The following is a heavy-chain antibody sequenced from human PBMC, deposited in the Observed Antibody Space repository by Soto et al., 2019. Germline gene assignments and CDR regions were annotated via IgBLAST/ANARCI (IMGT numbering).Heavy chain of an antibody. Sequence: GGSLRLSCAASGFTFSSYAMHWVRQAPGKGLEWVAVISYDGSNKYYADSVKGRFTISRDNSKNTLCLQMNSLRAEDTAVYYCARLSGSYYYFDYWGQGTLVTVSS. J-gene: IGHJ4*02. CDR1: GFTFSSYA. CDR3: ARLSGSYYYFDY. D-gene: IGHD1-26*01. CDR2: ISYDGSNK. V-gene: IGHV3-30-3*01.